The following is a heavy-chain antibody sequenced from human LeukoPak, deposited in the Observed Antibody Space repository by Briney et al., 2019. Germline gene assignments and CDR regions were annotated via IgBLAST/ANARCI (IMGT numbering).Heavy chain of an antibody. CDR3: ARGEYWSSTSCYSMWWFDP. Sequence: SETLSLTCAVYGGSFSGYYWSWIRQPPGKGLEWIGEINHSGSTNYNPSLKSRVTISVDTSKNQFSLKLSSVTAADTAVYYCARGEYWSSTSCYSMWWFDPWGQGTLVTVSS. D-gene: IGHD2-2*01. V-gene: IGHV4-34*01. CDR2: INHSGST. CDR1: GGSFSGYY. J-gene: IGHJ5*02.